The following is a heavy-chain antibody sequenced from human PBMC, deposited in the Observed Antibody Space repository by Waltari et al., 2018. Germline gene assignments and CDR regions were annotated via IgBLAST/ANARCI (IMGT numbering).Heavy chain of an antibody. CDR1: GFTFNNYA. D-gene: IGHD6-6*01. Sequence: EVQLLESGGGLVQPGGSLRLSCAASGFTFNNYAMMWVRQAPGKGLEGIASLTGGAEGAYYADSVRGRFTISRDNSQNTLFLQMSGLRVDDSGTYYCARGKASGLVDWFDPWGRGTLVTVSS. CDR2: LTGGAEGA. J-gene: IGHJ5*02. V-gene: IGHV3-23*01. CDR3: ARGKASGLVDWFDP.